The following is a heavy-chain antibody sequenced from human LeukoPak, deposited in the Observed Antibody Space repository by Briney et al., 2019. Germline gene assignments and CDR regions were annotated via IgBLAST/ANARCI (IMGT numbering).Heavy chain of an antibody. Sequence: SETLSLTCAVYGGSFSGFYWSWIRQSPTKGLEWIGEINDSGSTNYNPSLKSRVTISVDKSKNQFSLKLSSVTAADTAVYYCATRFGELLSLLYYWGQGTLVTVSS. J-gene: IGHJ4*02. CDR1: GGSFSGFY. V-gene: IGHV4-34*01. CDR2: INDSGST. D-gene: IGHD3-10*01. CDR3: ATRFGELLSLLYY.